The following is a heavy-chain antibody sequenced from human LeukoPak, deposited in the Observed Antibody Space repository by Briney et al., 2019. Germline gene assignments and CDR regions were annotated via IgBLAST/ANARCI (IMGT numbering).Heavy chain of an antibody. CDR2: IRDDGSDE. D-gene: IGHD2-15*01. V-gene: IGHV3-30*02. Sequence: GGSLRLSCAASGFIFSSFAMHWVRQAPGKGLEWVAFIRDDGSDELYSDSVKGRFTISRDNFESSVYLEIDTLRVEDTAVYYCAIHRDYSLDYWGQGTLVTVSS. CDR1: GFIFSSFA. J-gene: IGHJ4*02. CDR3: AIHRDYSLDY.